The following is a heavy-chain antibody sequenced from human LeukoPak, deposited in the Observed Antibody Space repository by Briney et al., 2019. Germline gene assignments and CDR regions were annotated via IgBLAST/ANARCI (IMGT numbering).Heavy chain of an antibody. D-gene: IGHD2-2*01. Sequence: SETLSLTCTVSGGSISSGGYYWSWIRQHPGKGLEWIGYIYYSGSTYYNPSLKSRVTISVDTSKNRFSLKLSSVTAADTAVYYCARYIVVVPAAMPGDLAFDIWGQGTLVTVSS. CDR1: GGSISSGGYY. J-gene: IGHJ4*02. CDR3: ARYIVVVPAAMPGDLAFDI. CDR2: IYYSGST. V-gene: IGHV4-31*03.